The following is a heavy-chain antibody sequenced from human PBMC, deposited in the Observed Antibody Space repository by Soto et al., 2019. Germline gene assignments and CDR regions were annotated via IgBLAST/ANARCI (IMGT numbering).Heavy chain of an antibody. J-gene: IGHJ4*02. Sequence: GASVKVSCKVSGYTLTELSMHWVRQALGKGLEWMGGFDPEDGETIYAQKFQGRVTMTEDTSTDTAFMELSSLRSEDTAVYYCATVTTGTGPYYFDYWGQGTLVTVSS. CDR1: GYTLTELS. CDR2: FDPEDGET. D-gene: IGHD1-1*01. CDR3: ATVTTGTGPYYFDY. V-gene: IGHV1-24*01.